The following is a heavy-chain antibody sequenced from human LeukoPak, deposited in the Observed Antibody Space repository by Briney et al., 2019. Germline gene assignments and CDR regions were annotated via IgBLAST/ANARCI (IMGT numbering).Heavy chain of an antibody. Sequence: SETLSLTCTLSSGSISSYCWSWIRQPAGEGLEWIGRIHTSGSTNYNPSLKSRVTMSVDTSKNQFSLKLSSVTAADTAVYYCARDRSAYHVSDYYYYMDVWGKGTTVTVSS. CDR2: IHTSGST. CDR1: SGSISSYC. V-gene: IGHV4-4*07. J-gene: IGHJ6*03. D-gene: IGHD3-16*01. CDR3: ARDRSAYHVSDYYYYMDV.